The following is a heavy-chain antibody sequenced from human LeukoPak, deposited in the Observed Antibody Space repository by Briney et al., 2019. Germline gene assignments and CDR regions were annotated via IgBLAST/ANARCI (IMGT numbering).Heavy chain of an antibody. Sequence: SETLTLTCTVSGGSISSYYWSWIRQPAGKGLEWIGRIYTSGSTNYNPSLKSRVTISVDTSKNQFSLKLSSVTAADTAVYYCARDRDSSGYYPIDWGQGTLVTVSS. CDR3: ARDRDSSGYYPID. D-gene: IGHD3-22*01. J-gene: IGHJ4*02. CDR1: GGSISSYY. V-gene: IGHV4-4*07. CDR2: IYTSGST.